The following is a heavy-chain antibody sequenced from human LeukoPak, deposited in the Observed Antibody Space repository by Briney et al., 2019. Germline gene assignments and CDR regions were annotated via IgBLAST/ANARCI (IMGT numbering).Heavy chain of an antibody. V-gene: IGHV4-39*01. CDR1: GGSISSSSYY. CDR3: ARSFLLPPLFDY. CDR2: IYYSGST. Sequence: PSETLSLTCTVSGGSISSSSYYWGWIRQPPGKGLKWIGSIYYSGSTYYNPSLKSRVTISVDTSKNQFSLKLSSVTAADTAVYYCARSFLLPPLFDYWGQGTLVTVSS. J-gene: IGHJ4*02.